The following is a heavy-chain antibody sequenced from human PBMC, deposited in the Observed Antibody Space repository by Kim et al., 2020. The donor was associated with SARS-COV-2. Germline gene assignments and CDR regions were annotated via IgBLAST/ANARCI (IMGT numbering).Heavy chain of an antibody. V-gene: IGHV3-11*06. D-gene: IGHD3-10*01. J-gene: IGHJ5*02. Sequence: SVKGRFTSSRDNAKNSLYLQMNSLRAEDTAVYYCARGGIVGFGESHWFDPWGQGTLVTVSS. CDR3: ARGGIVGFGESHWFDP.